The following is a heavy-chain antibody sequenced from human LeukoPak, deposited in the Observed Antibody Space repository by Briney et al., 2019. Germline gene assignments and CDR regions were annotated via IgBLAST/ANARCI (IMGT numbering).Heavy chain of an antibody. Sequence: GGSLRLYCAASGFTFEYYWMTWVRQAPVKGLEGVATIKGDGSEKFHVDSVKGRITIYRDNANNSLSLQMNSLRVEDTAVYYCARDRSYYRDAFDVWGQGTKVTVSS. CDR1: GFTFEYYW. D-gene: IGHD1-26*01. CDR2: IKGDGSEK. CDR3: ARDRSYYRDAFDV. J-gene: IGHJ3*01. V-gene: IGHV3-7*01.